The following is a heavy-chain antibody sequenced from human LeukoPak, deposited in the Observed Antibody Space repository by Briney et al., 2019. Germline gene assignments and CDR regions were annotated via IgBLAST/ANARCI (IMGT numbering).Heavy chain of an antibody. CDR1: GFTFSDYY. D-gene: IGHD5-18*01. CDR2: ISSSGSTI. Sequence: GGSLRLSCAASGFTFSDYYISWIRQAPGKGLEWVSYISSSGSTIYYADSVKGRFTISRDNAKNSLYLQMNSLRAEDTAVYYCARDPGYSYGYFAWFDPWGQGTLVTVSS. J-gene: IGHJ5*02. V-gene: IGHV3-11*01. CDR3: ARDPGYSYGYFAWFDP.